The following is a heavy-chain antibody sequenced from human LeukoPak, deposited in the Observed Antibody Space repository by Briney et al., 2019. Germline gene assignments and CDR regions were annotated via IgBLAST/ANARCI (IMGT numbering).Heavy chain of an antibody. V-gene: IGHV4-4*07. Sequence: PSETLSLTCTVSGGSTSSYYWSWIRQPAGKGLEWIGRIYTSGSTNYNPSLKSRVTMSVDTSKNQFSLKLSSVTAADTAVYYCARGPYYDILTGSQNWFDPWGQGTLVTVPS. CDR2: IYTSGST. J-gene: IGHJ5*02. D-gene: IGHD3-9*01. CDR3: ARGPYYDILTGSQNWFDP. CDR1: GGSTSSYY.